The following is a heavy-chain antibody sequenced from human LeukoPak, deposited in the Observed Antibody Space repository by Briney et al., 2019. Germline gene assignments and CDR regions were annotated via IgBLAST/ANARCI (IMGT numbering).Heavy chain of an antibody. D-gene: IGHD6-6*01. J-gene: IGHJ4*02. CDR2: INHSGST. V-gene: IGHV4-34*01. Sequence: SETLSLTCAVYGGSFSGCYWSWIRQPPGKGLEWIGEINHSGSTNYNPSLKSRVTISVDTSKNQFSLKLSSVTAADTAVYYCARVGIAARPGAGYYFDYWGQGTLVTVSS. CDR1: GGSFSGCY. CDR3: ARVGIAARPGAGYYFDY.